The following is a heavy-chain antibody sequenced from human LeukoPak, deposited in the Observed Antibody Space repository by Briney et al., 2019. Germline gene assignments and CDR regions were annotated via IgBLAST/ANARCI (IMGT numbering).Heavy chain of an antibody. CDR1: GYTFTGYY. CDR3: ARVIAAAPYGMDV. V-gene: IGHV1-2*06. D-gene: IGHD6-13*01. CDR2: INPNSGGT. J-gene: IGHJ6*02. Sequence: GASVKVSCKASGYTFTGYYMHWVRQAPGQGLEWMGRINPNSGGTNYAQKFQVRVTMTRDTSISTAYMELSRLRSDDTAVYYCARVIAAAPYGMDVWGQGTTVTVSS.